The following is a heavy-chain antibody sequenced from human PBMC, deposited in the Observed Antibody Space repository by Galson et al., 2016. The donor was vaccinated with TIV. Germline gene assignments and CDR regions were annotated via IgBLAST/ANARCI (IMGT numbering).Heavy chain of an antibody. D-gene: IGHD2/OR15-2a*01. Sequence: SLRLSCAASGFSFSSYGMHWVRQAPGKGLEWVTFIWYDGSNKYYTDSVKGRFTISRDNSKNTLYLQMNSLRAEVTAVYFCAREFYLNYYYGMDVWGQGTTVTVSS. CDR3: AREFYLNYYYGMDV. CDR2: IWYDGSNK. J-gene: IGHJ6*02. V-gene: IGHV3-33*01. CDR1: GFSFSSYG.